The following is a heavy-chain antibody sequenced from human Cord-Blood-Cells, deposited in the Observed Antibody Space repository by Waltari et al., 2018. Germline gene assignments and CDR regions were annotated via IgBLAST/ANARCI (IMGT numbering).Heavy chain of an antibody. CDR2: IWYDGSNK. J-gene: IGHJ6*02. V-gene: IGHV3-33*01. CDR1: GFTFSSYG. Sequence: QVQLVESGGGVVQPGRSLRLPCAASGFTFSSYGMHWVRQAPGKGLEWVAVIWYDGSNKYYADSVKGRFTISRDNSKNTLYLQMNSLRAEDTAVYYCARERPDGYSSGWYYYYGMDVWGQGTTVTVSS. D-gene: IGHD6-19*01. CDR3: ARERPDGYSSGWYYYYGMDV.